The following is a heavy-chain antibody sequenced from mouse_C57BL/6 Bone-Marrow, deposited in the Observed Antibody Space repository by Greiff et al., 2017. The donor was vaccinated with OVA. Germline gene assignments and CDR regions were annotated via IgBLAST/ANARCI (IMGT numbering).Heavy chain of an antibody. D-gene: IGHD2-4*01. J-gene: IGHJ3*01. V-gene: IGHV1-59*01. Sequence: QVQLQQPGAELVRPGTSVKLSCKASGYTFTSYWMHWVKQRPGQGLEWIGVIDPSDSYTNYNQKFKGKATLTVDTSSSTAYMQLRSLTAEDSAVYDGAGDWDYDDLAYWGQGTLVTVSA. CDR2: IDPSDSYT. CDR1: GYTFTSYW. CDR3: AGDWDYDDLAY.